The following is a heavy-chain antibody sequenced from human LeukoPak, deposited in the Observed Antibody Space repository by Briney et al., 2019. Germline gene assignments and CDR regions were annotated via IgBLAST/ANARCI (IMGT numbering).Heavy chain of an antibody. CDR3: AKDGGLWVSAHWGDS. J-gene: IGHJ4*02. Sequence: GGSLRLSCAASGFTFSRYALHWVRQAPGKGLEWVAVISSDGSNKYYAGSVEGRFTISRDNYNNTLLLQMNSLRAEDTAVYYCAKDGGLWVSAHWGDSWGRGTLVTVSS. CDR2: ISSDGSNK. D-gene: IGHD7-27*01. CDR1: GFTFSRYA. V-gene: IGHV3-30-3*01.